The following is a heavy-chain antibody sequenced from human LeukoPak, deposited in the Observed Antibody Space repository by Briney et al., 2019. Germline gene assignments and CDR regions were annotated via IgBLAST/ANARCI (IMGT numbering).Heavy chain of an antibody. V-gene: IGHV4-30-4*01. CDR3: ARYCSSTSCYPQYYFDY. CDR2: IYYSGST. CDR1: GGSISSGDYY. D-gene: IGHD2-2*01. Sequence: KASQTLSLTCTVSGGSISSGDYYWRWIRQPPGKGLEWIGYIYYSGSTYYNPSLKSRVTISVDTSKNQCSLKLSSVTAADTAVYYCARYCSSTSCYPQYYFDYWGQGTLVTVSS. J-gene: IGHJ4*02.